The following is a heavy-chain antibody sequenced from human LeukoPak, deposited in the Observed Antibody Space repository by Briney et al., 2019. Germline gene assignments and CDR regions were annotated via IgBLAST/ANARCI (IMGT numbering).Heavy chain of an antibody. CDR1: GFTFSSYS. CDR2: ISYDGSNK. CDR3: AKDTGRRVGYSYGYSRTIGVTSLDY. V-gene: IGHV3-30*18. D-gene: IGHD5-18*01. J-gene: IGHJ4*02. Sequence: GGSLRLSCAASGFTFSSYSMNWVRQAPGKGLEWVAVISYDGSNKYYADSVKGRFTISRDNSKNTLYLQMNSLRAEDTAVYYCAKDTGRRVGYSYGYSRTIGVTSLDYWGQGTLVTVSS.